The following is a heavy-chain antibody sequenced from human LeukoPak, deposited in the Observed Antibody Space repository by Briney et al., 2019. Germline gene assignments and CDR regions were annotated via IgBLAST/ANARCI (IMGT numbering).Heavy chain of an antibody. Sequence: ASLKVSCKTSGFTFSGYFLHWVRQVPGQGLEWMGRINPNNGDTNYAQKFQGRVTLTSDTSISTAYMELRRLTSDDTAVYCCARVIAFGDYFDYWGQGTLVTVSS. CDR1: GFTFSGYF. J-gene: IGHJ4*02. D-gene: IGHD2-15*01. V-gene: IGHV1-2*06. CDR3: ARVIAFGDYFDY. CDR2: INPNNGDT.